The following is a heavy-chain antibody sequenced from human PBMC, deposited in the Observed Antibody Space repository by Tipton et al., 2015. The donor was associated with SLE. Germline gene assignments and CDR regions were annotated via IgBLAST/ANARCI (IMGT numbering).Heavy chain of an antibody. CDR1: DYTFNTYA. CDR2: IIPVFGTT. J-gene: IGHJ3*02. CDR3: ARGHNGGYTDASHI. D-gene: IGHD4-23*01. Sequence: QLVQSGAEVKEPGASVGVSCRASDYTFNTYAINWVRQAPGQGLEWMGGIIPVFGTTHYAQKFQGRVTIIADEPTTTAYMELSSLRSDDTAVYYCARGHNGGYTDASHIWGHGTKVTVSS. V-gene: IGHV1-69*13.